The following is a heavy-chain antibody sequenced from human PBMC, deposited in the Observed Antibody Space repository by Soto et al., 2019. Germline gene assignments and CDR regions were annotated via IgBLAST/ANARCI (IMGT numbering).Heavy chain of an antibody. CDR3: ARATLTAGKDKYNWFDP. Sequence: SETLSLTCTVSSGSISSGDYYWSWIRQPPGKGLEWIGYIYYSGSTYYNPSLKSRVTISVDTSKNQFSLKLSSVTAADTAVYYCARATLTAGKDKYNWFDPWGQGTLVTVSS. V-gene: IGHV4-30-4*01. CDR1: SGSISSGDYY. D-gene: IGHD6-13*01. CDR2: IYYSGST. J-gene: IGHJ5*02.